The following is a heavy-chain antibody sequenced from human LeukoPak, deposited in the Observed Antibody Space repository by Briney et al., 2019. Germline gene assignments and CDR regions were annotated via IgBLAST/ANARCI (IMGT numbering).Heavy chain of an antibody. CDR2: IYTSGST. CDR1: GGSISSGSYY. V-gene: IGHV4-61*02. Sequence: KPSETLSLTCTVSGGSISSGSYYWSWIRQPAGKGLEWIGRIYTSGSTNYNPSLKSRVTISVDTSKNQFSLKLSSVTAADTAVYYCAREGYSYGYEGRKSNSFDYWGQGTLVTVSS. D-gene: IGHD5-18*01. CDR3: AREGYSYGYEGRKSNSFDY. J-gene: IGHJ4*02.